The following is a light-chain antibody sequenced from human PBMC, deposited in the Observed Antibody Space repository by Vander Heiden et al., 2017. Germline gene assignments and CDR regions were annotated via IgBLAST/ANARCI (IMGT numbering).Light chain of an antibody. CDR2: DTS. CDR3: QQRSDWPRT. J-gene: IGKJ1*01. V-gene: IGKV3-11*01. CDR1: QSVRIY. Sequence: EIVLTQSPVTLSLSPGERATLSCRASQSVRIYVAWHQPKPGQPPRLLIYDTSNRAPGIPARFSGSGSGTDFTLTINSLEPEDFALYFCQQRSDWPRTFGQGTRVEI.